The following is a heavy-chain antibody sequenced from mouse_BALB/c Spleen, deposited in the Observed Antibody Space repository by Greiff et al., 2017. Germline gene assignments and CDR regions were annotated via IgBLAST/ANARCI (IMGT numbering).Heavy chain of an antibody. CDR3: ARAHYGNYVGYAMDY. CDR2: ISSGGSYT. J-gene: IGHJ4*01. D-gene: IGHD2-1*01. V-gene: IGHV5-9-4*01. CDR1: GFTFSSYA. Sequence: DVHLVESGGGLVKPGGSLKLSCAASGFTFSSYAMSWVRQSPEKRLEWVAEISSGGSYTYYPDTVTGRFTISRDNAKNTLYLEMSSLRSEDTAMYHCARAHYGNYVGYAMDYWGQGTSVTVSS.